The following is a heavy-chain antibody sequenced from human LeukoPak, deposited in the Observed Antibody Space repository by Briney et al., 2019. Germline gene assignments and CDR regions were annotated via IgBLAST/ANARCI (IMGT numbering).Heavy chain of an antibody. J-gene: IGHJ3*02. CDR1: GGSITSGGYY. CDR3: ARDPTTVTKGFDI. D-gene: IGHD4-17*01. V-gene: IGHV4-31*03. Sequence: PSQTLSLTCTVSGGSITSGGYYWSWIRQHPGKGLEWIGYIHYSGSTYYNPSLNSRVTISVDTSKNQFSLKLSSVTAADTAVYYCARDPTTVTKGFDIWGQGTMVTVSS. CDR2: IHYSGST.